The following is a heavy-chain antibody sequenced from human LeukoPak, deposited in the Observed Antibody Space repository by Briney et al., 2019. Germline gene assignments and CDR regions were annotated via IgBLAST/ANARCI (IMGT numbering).Heavy chain of an antibody. D-gene: IGHD6-19*01. CDR1: GCTISSSNW. Sequence: SETLSLTCAVSGCTISSSNWWSWVRQPPGKGLEWIGESNHSGSTNYNPSLKSRVTISVDKSKNQFYLKLSSVTAADTAVYYCARSGITVAGDRGHEGWFDPCGQGTLVTASS. CDR3: ARSGITVAGDRGHEGWFDP. CDR2: SNHSGST. J-gene: IGHJ5*02. V-gene: IGHV4-4*02.